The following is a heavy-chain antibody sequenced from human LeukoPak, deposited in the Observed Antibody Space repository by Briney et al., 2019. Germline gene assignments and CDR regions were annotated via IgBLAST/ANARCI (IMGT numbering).Heavy chain of an antibody. J-gene: IGHJ6*02. CDR1: GYTFTSYY. CDR3: ARDTVADYYGMDV. D-gene: IGHD6-19*01. Sequence: ASVKVSCKASGYTFTSYYMHWVRQAPGQGLEWMGIINPSGGSTSYAQKFQGRVTMTRDTSTSTVYMELSSLGSEDTAVYYCARDTVADYYGMDVWGQGTTVTVSS. CDR2: INPSGGST. V-gene: IGHV1-46*01.